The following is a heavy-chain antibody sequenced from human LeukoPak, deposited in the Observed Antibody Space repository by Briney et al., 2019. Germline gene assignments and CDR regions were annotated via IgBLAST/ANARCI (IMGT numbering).Heavy chain of an antibody. Sequence: SETLSLTCTVSGGSIGSSSYYWGWIRQPPGKGLEWIGSIYYSGSTYYNPSLKSRVTISVDTSRNQFSLKLSSVTAADTAVYYCARDLGCSGGSCYSWGTPNWFDPWGQGTLVTVSS. D-gene: IGHD2-15*01. CDR3: ARDLGCSGGSCYSWGTPNWFDP. CDR2: IYYSGST. V-gene: IGHV4-39*07. J-gene: IGHJ5*02. CDR1: GGSIGSSSYY.